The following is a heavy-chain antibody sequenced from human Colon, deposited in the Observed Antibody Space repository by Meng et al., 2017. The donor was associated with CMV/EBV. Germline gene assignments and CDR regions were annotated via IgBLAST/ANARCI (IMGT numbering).Heavy chain of an antibody. V-gene: IGHV3-23*01. Sequence: SGFSFSSCDVSWVRQAPGKGLQWVSAITDHSYYADSVRGRFTISKDLSENTLYLQMNSLRDEDTGIYYCAKNFNPGAYYTNWFDHWGQGTLVTVSS. J-gene: IGHJ5*02. CDR2: ITDHS. CDR1: GFSFSSCD. CDR3: AKNFNPGAYYTNWFDH. D-gene: IGHD3-3*01.